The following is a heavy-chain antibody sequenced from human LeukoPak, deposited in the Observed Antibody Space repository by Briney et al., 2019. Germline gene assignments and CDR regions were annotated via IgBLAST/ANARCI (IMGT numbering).Heavy chain of an antibody. CDR2: ISSSSSTI. Sequence: GSLRLSCAASGFTFSTYAMNWVRQAPGKGLEWVSYISSSSSTIYYADSVKGRFTVSRDNAKNSLYLQMNSLRDEDTAVYYCARELNTAIDYWGQGTLVTVSS. D-gene: IGHD5-18*01. J-gene: IGHJ4*02. CDR1: GFTFSTYA. CDR3: ARELNTAIDY. V-gene: IGHV3-48*02.